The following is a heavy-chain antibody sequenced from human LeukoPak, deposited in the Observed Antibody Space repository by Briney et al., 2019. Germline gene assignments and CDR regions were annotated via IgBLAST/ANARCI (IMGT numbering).Heavy chain of an antibody. V-gene: IGHV1-46*01. CDR3: AINKDSSGWEYYYYGMDV. CDR1: GYTFTSYY. J-gene: IGHJ6*02. Sequence: ASVKVSCKASGYTFTSYYMHWVRQAPGQGLEWMGIINPSGGSTSYAQKFQGRVTMTRDTSTSTVYMVLSSLRSEDTAVYYCAINKDSSGWEYYYYGMDVWGQGTTVTVSS. D-gene: IGHD6-19*01. CDR2: INPSGGST.